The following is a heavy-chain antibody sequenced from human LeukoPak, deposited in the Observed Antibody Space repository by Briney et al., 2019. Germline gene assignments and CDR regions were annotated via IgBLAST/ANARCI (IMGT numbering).Heavy chain of an antibody. V-gene: IGHV4-39*07. CDR3: ARSGPYYYHYVDV. Sequence: SETLSLTCTVSGGSISSGGYYWSWIRQHPGKGLEWIGVIYHSGSTYYNPSLKSRVVISVDTSKNQFSLRLSSVSAADTAVYYCARSGPYYYHYVDVWGKGTTVTVSS. J-gene: IGHJ6*03. CDR2: IYHSGST. D-gene: IGHD3-10*01. CDR1: GGSISSGGYY.